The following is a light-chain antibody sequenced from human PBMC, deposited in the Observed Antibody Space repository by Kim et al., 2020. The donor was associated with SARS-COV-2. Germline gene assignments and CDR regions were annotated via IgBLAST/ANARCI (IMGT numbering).Light chain of an antibody. V-gene: IGLV6-57*04. CDR3: QSYDSSTVV. CDR2: EDN. CDR1: SGSIASNY. Sequence: NFMLTQPHSVSESPGKTVTISCTRGSGSIASNYVQWYQQRPGSAPTTVIYEDNQRPSGVPDRFSGSIDSSSNSASLTISGLKTEDEADYYCQSYDSSTVVFGGGTQLTVL. J-gene: IGLJ2*01.